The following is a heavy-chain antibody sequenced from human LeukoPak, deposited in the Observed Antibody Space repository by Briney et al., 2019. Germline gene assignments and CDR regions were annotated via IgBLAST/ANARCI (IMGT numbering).Heavy chain of an antibody. J-gene: IGHJ1*01. CDR2: IYWNDDK. V-gene: IGHV2-5*01. Sequence: KESGPTLVKPTQTLTLTCTFSGFSLSTSGVGVGWIRQPPGKALEWLALIYWNDDKRYSPSLKKRLTITKDTSKNQVVLTMTNMDPVDTATYYCALDSEYSNYVGYFHHWGQGTLVTVSS. CDR1: GFSLSTSGVG. CDR3: ALDSEYSNYVGYFHH. D-gene: IGHD4-11*01.